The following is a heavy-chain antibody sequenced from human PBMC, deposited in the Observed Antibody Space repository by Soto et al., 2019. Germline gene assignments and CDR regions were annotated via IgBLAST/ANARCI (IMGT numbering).Heavy chain of an antibody. CDR2: IRSKAFGGTT. D-gene: IGHD6-13*01. V-gene: IGHV3-49*04. J-gene: IGHJ5*02. CDR3: AKDLSSSWYFGFDP. CDR1: GFTFGDYA. Sequence: GGSLRLSCTTSGFTFGDYAISWVRQAPGKGLEWVGFIRSKAFGGTTEYAASVKGRFTISRDDSKSVAYLEMNSLSTEDTAVYYCAKDLSSSWYFGFDPWGQGTLVTVSS.